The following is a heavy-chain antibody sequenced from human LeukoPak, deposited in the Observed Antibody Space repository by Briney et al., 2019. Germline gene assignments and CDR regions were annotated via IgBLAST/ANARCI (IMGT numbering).Heavy chain of an antibody. V-gene: IGHV1-2*02. CDR2: INPNSGGT. D-gene: IGHD6-19*01. Sequence: ASVKVSCKASGYTFTGHYMHWVRQAPGQGLEWMGWINPNSGGTNYAQKFQGRVTMTRDTSISTAYMELSRLRSDDTAVYYCARDFTAGTGVNAFDIWGQGTMVTVSS. CDR3: ARDFTAGTGVNAFDI. CDR1: GYTFTGHY. J-gene: IGHJ3*02.